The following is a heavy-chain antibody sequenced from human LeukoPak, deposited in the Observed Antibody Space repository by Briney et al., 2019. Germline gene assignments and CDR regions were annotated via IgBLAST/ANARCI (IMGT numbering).Heavy chain of an antibody. CDR1: GGSISSYY. J-gene: IGHJ5*02. Sequence: SETLSLTCTVSGGSISSYYWSWIRQPPGKGLEWIGYIYYSGSTNYNPSLKSRVTISVDTSKHQFSLKLSSVTAADTAVYYCARDRFIAARPGWFDPWGQGTLVTVSS. V-gene: IGHV4-59*01. CDR3: ARDRFIAARPGWFDP. D-gene: IGHD6-6*01. CDR2: IYYSGST.